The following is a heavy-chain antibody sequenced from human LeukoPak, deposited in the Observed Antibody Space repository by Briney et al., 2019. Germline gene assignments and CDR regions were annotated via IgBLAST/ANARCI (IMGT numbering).Heavy chain of an antibody. Sequence: SVKVSCKASGGTFSSYAISWVRQAPGQGLEWMGRIIPILGIANYAQKFQGRVTITADKSTSTAYMELGSLRSEDTAVYYCARGETTVTRTFYYYYGMDVWGQGTTVTVSS. J-gene: IGHJ6*02. CDR3: ARGETTVTRTFYYYYGMDV. CDR1: GGTFSSYA. CDR2: IIPILGIA. V-gene: IGHV1-69*04. D-gene: IGHD4-17*01.